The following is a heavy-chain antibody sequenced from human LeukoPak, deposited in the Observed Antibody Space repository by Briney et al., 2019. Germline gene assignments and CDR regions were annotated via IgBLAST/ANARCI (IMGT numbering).Heavy chain of an antibody. D-gene: IGHD6-19*01. CDR2: IYYDGST. CDR3: ARRSDSGWNYFDD. J-gene: IGHJ4*01. Sequence: PSETLPHTCTVSAGSINNYYWTWIRQPPGKGLECIGYIYYDGSTNYNPSLNSRVTISVDTSKNQFSLRLSSVTAADTAVYYCARRSDSGWNYFDDWGQGTLVTVSS. CDR1: AGSINNYY. V-gene: IGHV4-59*08.